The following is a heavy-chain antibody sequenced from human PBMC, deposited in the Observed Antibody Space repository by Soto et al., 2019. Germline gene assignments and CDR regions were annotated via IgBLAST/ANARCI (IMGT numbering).Heavy chain of an antibody. Sequence: PSETLAPTCAISCGWRISYNSLSLVRQPPGKALEWLGEIFYSGSTKYNASLNSRVTISADQYKNHLSLRLSSVTAAETAVYYCVHHGGDPYYHDFWGQGILVTVSS. CDR3: VHHGGDPYYHDF. V-gene: IGHV4-4*02. J-gene: IGHJ4*01. CDR2: IFYSGST. D-gene: IGHD4-17*01. CDR1: CGWRISYNS.